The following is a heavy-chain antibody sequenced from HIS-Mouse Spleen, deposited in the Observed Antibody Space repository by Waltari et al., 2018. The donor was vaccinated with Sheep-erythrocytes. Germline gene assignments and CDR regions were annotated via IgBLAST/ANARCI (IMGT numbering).Heavy chain of an antibody. CDR1: GGSFSGYY. D-gene: IGHD6-13*01. CDR2: INHSGST. CDR3: ARGRGAAAGN. J-gene: IGHJ4*02. Sequence: QVQLQQWGAGLLKPSETLSLTCAVYGGSFSGYYWSWIRQPPGKGLEWIGDINHSGSTNYSPSLTSRVTISVDTSKNQFSLKLTSVTAADTAVYYCARGRGAAAGNWGQGTLVTVSS. V-gene: IGHV4-34*01.